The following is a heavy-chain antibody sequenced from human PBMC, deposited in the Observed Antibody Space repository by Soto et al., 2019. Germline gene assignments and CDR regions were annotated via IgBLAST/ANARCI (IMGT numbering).Heavy chain of an antibody. D-gene: IGHD2-2*01. Sequence: ASVKVSCKASGYTFTSYDINGVRQATGQGLEWMGWMNPNSGNTGYAQKFQGRVTMTRNTSTSTVYMELSSLRSEDTAVYYCAREGVVVPAVTFDYWGQGTLVTVSS. J-gene: IGHJ4*02. CDR1: GYTFTSYD. V-gene: IGHV1-8*01. CDR2: MNPNSGNT. CDR3: AREGVVVPAVTFDY.